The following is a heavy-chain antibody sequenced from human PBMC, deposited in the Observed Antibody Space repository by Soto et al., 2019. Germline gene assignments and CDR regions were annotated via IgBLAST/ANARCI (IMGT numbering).Heavy chain of an antibody. CDR2: FRSKANSYAT. Sequence: GGSLRLSCAASGFTFSGSAMHWVRQSSGKGLEWFGRFRSKANSYATAYAASAKGRFTISRDDSKNTAYLQMNSLKTEDTAVYYCTRLEMASGNTAYWGQGTLVTVSS. CDR1: GFTFSGSA. D-gene: IGHD3-3*01. J-gene: IGHJ4*03. V-gene: IGHV3-73*01. CDR3: TRLEMASGNTAY.